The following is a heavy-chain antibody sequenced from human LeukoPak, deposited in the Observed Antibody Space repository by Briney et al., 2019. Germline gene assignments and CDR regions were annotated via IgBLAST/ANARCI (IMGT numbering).Heavy chain of an antibody. D-gene: IGHD5-12*01. Sequence: SETLSLTCTVTGASTSSSFWSWIRQSPGKGPEWIGYINYRGETSQNPSLESRVSMSVDTSKNQISLQLTSVTAADTAVYYCARMIVATIRIGLYFYHGMDVWGQGTTVTVSS. CDR3: ARMIVATIRIGLYFYHGMDV. J-gene: IGHJ6*01. CDR1: GASTSSSF. CDR2: INYRGET. V-gene: IGHV4-59*08.